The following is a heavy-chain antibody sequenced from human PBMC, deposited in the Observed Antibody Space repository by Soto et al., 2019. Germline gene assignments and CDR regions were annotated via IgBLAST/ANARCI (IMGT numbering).Heavy chain of an antibody. Sequence: QVQLQESGPGLVTPSGTLSLTCSVSGDSVSSNSYYWTWIRQPPGKTLEWVGFILSSGGTSTNPSLRGRLSMSVHTSKNQFSMRLTSVNAADTGVYFCAKGFSTGMYVDSWGRGTLVTVSS. CDR1: GDSVSSNSYY. D-gene: IGHD6-19*01. CDR3: AKGFSTGMYVDS. J-gene: IGHJ5*01. CDR2: ILSSGGT. V-gene: IGHV4-61*01.